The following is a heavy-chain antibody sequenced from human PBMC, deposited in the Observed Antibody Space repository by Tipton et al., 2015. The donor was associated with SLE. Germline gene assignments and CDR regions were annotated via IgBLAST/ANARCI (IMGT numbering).Heavy chain of an antibody. CDR1: GFTFSTYW. V-gene: IGHV3-74*01. CDR2: INSDVRSS. CDR3: VSGGTEWLRWVDI. Sequence: SLRLSCAATGFTFSTYWMHWVRQVPGKGLVGVSRINSDVRSSSYANSVKGQFTMSRDNAKNTLYLQMNSLRAEDTAVYYCVSGGTEWLRWVDIWGQGTMVTVSS. D-gene: IGHD5-12*01. J-gene: IGHJ3*02.